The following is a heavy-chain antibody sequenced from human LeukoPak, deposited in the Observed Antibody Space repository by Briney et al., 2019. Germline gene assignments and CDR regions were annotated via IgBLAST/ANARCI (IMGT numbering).Heavy chain of an antibody. Sequence: GGSLRLPCAASGFTFSSYSMNWVRQAPGKGLEWVSSISSSSSYIYYADSVKGRFTISRDNAKNSLYLQMNSLRAEDTAVYYCASNNYYDSSGYLDYWGQGTLVTVSS. J-gene: IGHJ4*02. CDR3: ASNNYYDSSGYLDY. CDR1: GFTFSSYS. D-gene: IGHD3-22*01. CDR2: ISSSSSYI. V-gene: IGHV3-21*01.